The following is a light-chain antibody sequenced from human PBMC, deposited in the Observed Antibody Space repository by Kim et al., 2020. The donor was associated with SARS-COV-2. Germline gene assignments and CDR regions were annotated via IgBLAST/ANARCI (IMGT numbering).Light chain of an antibody. CDR3: QQYGSSPRT. CDR2: GAS. J-gene: IGKJ1*01. V-gene: IGKV3-20*01. Sequence: PGDRATLAGRASQSVSSSYLAWYQQKPGQAPRLLIYGASSRATGIPDRFSGSGSGTDFTLTISRLEPEDFAVYYCQQYGSSPRTFGQGTKVDIK. CDR1: QSVSSSY.